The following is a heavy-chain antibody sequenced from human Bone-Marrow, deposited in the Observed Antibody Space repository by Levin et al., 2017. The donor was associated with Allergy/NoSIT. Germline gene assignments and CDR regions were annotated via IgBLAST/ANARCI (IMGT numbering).Heavy chain of an antibody. CDR2: IYYSGST. V-gene: IGHV4-39*01. CDR3: ARHGGVGAPGPTIDV. Sequence: SQTLSLTCSVSGGSISSTNFYWTWVRQPPGLGLEWIGNIYYSGSTTCSPSLRSRVTMSVDTSNNQFSLRLSSVTAADTAVYYCARHGGVGAPGPTIDVWGQGTTVTVSS. CDR1: GGSISSTNFY. J-gene: IGHJ6*02. D-gene: IGHD1-26*01.